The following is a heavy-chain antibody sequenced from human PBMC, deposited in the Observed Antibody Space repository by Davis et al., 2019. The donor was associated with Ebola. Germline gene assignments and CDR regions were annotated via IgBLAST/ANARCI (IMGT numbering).Heavy chain of an antibody. D-gene: IGHD3-16*01. CDR1: GFTFSDYY. V-gene: IGHV3-11*04. CDR3: AKEGNSWAFDH. CDR2: ISSSGSTI. Sequence: GGSLRLSCAASGFTFSDYYMSWIRQAPGKGLEWVSYISSSGSTIYYADSVKGRFTITRDNSKNVVYLQMDDLRVEDTALYYCAKEGNSWAFDHWGQGTLVTVSS. J-gene: IGHJ4*02.